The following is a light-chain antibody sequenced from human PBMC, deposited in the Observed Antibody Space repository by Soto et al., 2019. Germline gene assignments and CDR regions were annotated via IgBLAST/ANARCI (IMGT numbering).Light chain of an antibody. CDR1: QYVKNH. J-gene: IGKJ5*01. V-gene: IGKV3-11*01. CDR3: QQSSSWTIT. CDR2: DAS. Sequence: EIVLTQSPATLSLSPGERVTLSCRASQYVKNHLAWYQLNPGQAPTLLLYDASVRATGIPARFSGSGSGTDFTLTISSLEPEDFAFYYRQQSSSWTITFGQGTRLEIK.